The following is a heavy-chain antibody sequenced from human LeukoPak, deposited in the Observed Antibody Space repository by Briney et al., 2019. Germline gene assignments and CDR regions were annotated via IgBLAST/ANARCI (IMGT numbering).Heavy chain of an antibody. Sequence: SETLSLTCAVYGGSFSGYYWSWIHQPPGKGLEWIGEINHSGSTNYNPSLKSRVTISVDTSKNQFSLKLSSVTAADTAVYYCVRYYYGSGTTIYLYYGMDVWGQGTTVTVSS. CDR1: GGSFSGYY. V-gene: IGHV4-34*01. D-gene: IGHD3-10*01. CDR2: INHSGST. J-gene: IGHJ6*02. CDR3: VRYYYGSGTTIYLYYGMDV.